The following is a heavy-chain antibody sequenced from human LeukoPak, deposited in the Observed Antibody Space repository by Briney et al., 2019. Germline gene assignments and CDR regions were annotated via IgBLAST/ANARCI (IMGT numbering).Heavy chain of an antibody. D-gene: IGHD6-25*01. CDR3: AEGRRVNDAFDI. Sequence: SETLSLTCAVYGGSFSGYYWSWIRQPPGKGLEWIGEINHSGSTNYNPSLKSRVTISVDKSKNQFSLKLSSVTAADTAVYYCAEGRRVNDAFDIWGQGTMVTVSS. J-gene: IGHJ3*02. CDR2: INHSGST. V-gene: IGHV4-34*01. CDR1: GGSFSGYY.